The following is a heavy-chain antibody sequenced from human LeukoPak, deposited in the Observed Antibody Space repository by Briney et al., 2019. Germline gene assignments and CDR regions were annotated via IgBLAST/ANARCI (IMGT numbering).Heavy chain of an antibody. CDR2: INTDGSTT. D-gene: IGHD3-16*01. CDR1: GFTFSSYW. J-gene: IGHJ4*02. Sequence: GGSLRLSCAASGFTFSSYWMHWVRQAPGKGLVWVSRINTDGSTTTYADSVKGRFTFSRDNAKNTLYLQMNSLRAEDTAVYYCARAGGGGAPGFDYGARGPLVTVPS. CDR3: ARAGGGGAPGFDY. V-gene: IGHV3-74*01.